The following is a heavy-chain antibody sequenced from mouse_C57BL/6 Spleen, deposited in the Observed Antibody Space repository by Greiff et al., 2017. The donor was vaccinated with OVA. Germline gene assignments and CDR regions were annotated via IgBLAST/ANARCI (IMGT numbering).Heavy chain of an antibody. J-gene: IGHJ4*01. D-gene: IGHD2-2*01. CDR3: ARSGLRPPYYAMDY. Sequence: QVQLQQSGAELVKPGASVKISCKASGYAFSSYWMNWVKQRPGKGLEWIGQIYPGDGDTNYNGKFKGKATLTADKSSSTAYMQLSSLTSEDSAVYFCARSGLRPPYYAMDYWGQGTSVTVSS. CDR1: GYAFSSYW. V-gene: IGHV1-80*01. CDR2: IYPGDGDT.